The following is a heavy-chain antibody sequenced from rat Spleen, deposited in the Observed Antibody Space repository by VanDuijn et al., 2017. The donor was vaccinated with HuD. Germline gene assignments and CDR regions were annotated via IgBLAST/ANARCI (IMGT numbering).Heavy chain of an antibody. CDR3: ARHPQLGAFWYFDF. Sequence: EVQLVESGGGLVQPGRSLKLSCAASGFTFSDYYMAWVRQAPKKGLEWVASISYEGSSTYYGDSVKGRFTISRTNAENTLYLHMDSLTSEDTATYYCARHPQLGAFWYFDFWGPGTMVTVSS. J-gene: IGHJ1*01. D-gene: IGHD5-1*01. CDR2: ISYEGSST. V-gene: IGHV5-22*01. CDR1: GFTFSDYY.